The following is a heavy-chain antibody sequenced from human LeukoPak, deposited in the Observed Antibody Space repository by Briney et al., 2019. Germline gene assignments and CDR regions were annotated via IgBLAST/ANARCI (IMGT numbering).Heavy chain of an antibody. Sequence: ASVKVSCKVSGYTLTELSMHWVRQAPGKGLEWMGGFDPEDGETIYAQKFQGRVTMTEDTSTDTAYMELSSLRSEDTAVYYCARDPPYYDSSGYYLLGYWGQGTLVTVSS. V-gene: IGHV1-24*01. D-gene: IGHD3-22*01. CDR1: GYTLTELS. CDR3: ARDPPYYDSSGYYLLGY. J-gene: IGHJ4*02. CDR2: FDPEDGET.